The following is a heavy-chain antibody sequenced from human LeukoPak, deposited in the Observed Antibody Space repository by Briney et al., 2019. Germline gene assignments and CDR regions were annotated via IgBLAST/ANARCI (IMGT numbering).Heavy chain of an antibody. CDR1: GYTFTSYY. CDR2: INPSGGST. J-gene: IGHJ3*02. CDR3: HIVVVPAAMRMNDAFDI. V-gene: IGHV1-46*01. D-gene: IGHD2-2*01. Sequence: ASVKVSCKASGYTFTSYYMHWVRQAPGQGLEWMGIINPSGGSTSYAQKFQGRVTMTRDMSTSTVYMELSSLRSEDTAVYYCHIVVVPAAMRMNDAFDIWGQGTMVTVSS.